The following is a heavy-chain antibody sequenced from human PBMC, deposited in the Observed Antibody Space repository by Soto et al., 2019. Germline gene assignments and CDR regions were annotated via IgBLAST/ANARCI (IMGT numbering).Heavy chain of an antibody. CDR1: GFTFSSYS. CDR3: ARDILRADDHIWGSYRYTAPYNWFDP. V-gene: IGHV3-48*01. D-gene: IGHD3-16*02. CDR2: ISSSSSTI. J-gene: IGHJ5*02. Sequence: EVQLVESGGGLVQPGGSLRLSCAASGFTFSSYSMNWVRQAPGKGLEWVSYISSSSSTIYYADSVKGRFTISRDNAKNSLYLQMNSLRAEDTAVYYCARDILRADDHIWGSYRYTAPYNWFDPWGQGTLVTVSS.